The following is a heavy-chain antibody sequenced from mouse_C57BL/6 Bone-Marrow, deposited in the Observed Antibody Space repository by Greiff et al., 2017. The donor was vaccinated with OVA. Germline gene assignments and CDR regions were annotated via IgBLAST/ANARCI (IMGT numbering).Heavy chain of an antibody. CDR3: ARSTAVVADWYFDV. CDR2: IYPGSGST. Sequence: VQLQQSGAELVKPGASVKMSCKASGYTFTSYWITWVKQRPGQGLEWIGDIYPGSGSTNYNEKFKSKATLTVDTSSSTAYMQLSSLTSEDYAVYYCARSTAVVADWYFDVWGTGTTVTVSS. D-gene: IGHD1-1*01. V-gene: IGHV1-55*01. J-gene: IGHJ1*03. CDR1: GYTFTSYW.